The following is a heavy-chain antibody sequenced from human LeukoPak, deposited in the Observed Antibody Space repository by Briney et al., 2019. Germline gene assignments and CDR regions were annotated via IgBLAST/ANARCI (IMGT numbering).Heavy chain of an antibody. J-gene: IGHJ4*02. CDR2: IYYSGST. Sequence: PSETLSLTCTVSGGSISSSSYYWGWIRQPPWKGLEWIGSIYYSGSTYYNPSLKSRVTISVDTSKNQFSLKLSSVTAADTAVYYCARRRHLLPFDYWGQGTLVTVSS. CDR3: ARRRHLLPFDY. D-gene: IGHD2-2*01. V-gene: IGHV4-39*01. CDR1: GGSISSSSYY.